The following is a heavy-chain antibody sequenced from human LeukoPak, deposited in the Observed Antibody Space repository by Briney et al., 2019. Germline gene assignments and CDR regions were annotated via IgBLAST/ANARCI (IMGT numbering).Heavy chain of an antibody. D-gene: IGHD2-2*01. CDR3: ARALYCSSTSCYEYYYYGMDV. V-gene: IGHV3-30*04. CDR2: ISYDGSNK. J-gene: IGHJ6*04. CDR1: GFTFSSNA. Sequence: GGSLRLSCAASGFTFSSNAMHWVRQAPGKGLEWVAVISYDGSNKYYADSVKGRFTISRDNSKNTLYLQMNSLRAEDTAVYYCARALYCSSTSCYEYYYYGMDVWGKGTTVTVSS.